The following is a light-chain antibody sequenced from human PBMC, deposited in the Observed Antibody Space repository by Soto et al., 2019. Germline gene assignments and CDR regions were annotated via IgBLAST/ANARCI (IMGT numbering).Light chain of an antibody. V-gene: IGKV1-5*03. CDR2: KAS. J-gene: IGKJ1*01. Sequence: SHMPHSPTPLWRYVGASVIMPLRASQTIDSWLAWYQQRPGKPPNLLIYKASTLESGVPSRFSGSGSGTEFTLTINSLQPDDFATYYCQQDHFYPGKFGQGTKVEIK. CDR1: QTIDSW. CDR3: QQDHFYPGK.